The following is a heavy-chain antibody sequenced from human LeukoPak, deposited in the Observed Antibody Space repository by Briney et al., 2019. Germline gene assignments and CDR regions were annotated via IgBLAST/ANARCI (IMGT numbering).Heavy chain of an antibody. J-gene: IGHJ6*02. CDR2: ISAYNGNT. V-gene: IGHV1-18*01. CDR3: ARDGRIAAADYYYYGMDV. Sequence: ASVKVSCKASGYTFTSYGISWVRQAPGQGLEWMGWISAYNGNTNYAQKLQGRVTMTTDTSTSTAYMELRSLRSDDTAVYYCARDGRIAAADYYYYGMDVWGQGTTVTVSS. D-gene: IGHD6-13*01. CDR1: GYTFTSYG.